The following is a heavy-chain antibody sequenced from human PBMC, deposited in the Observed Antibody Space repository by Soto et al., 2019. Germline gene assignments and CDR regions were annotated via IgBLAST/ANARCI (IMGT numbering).Heavy chain of an antibody. CDR1: GDSVSSTSAA. J-gene: IGHJ6*02. Sequence: QTVPRTGDISGDSVSSTSAAWNWKRQSPSRGLEWLGRTYYRSKWYNDYAVSVKSRITINPDTSKNQFSLQLNSVTPEDTAVYYCAREGWHSSSSYYYYGMDVWGQGTTVTVSS. CDR2: TYYRSKWYN. D-gene: IGHD6-6*01. V-gene: IGHV6-1*01. CDR3: AREGWHSSSSYYYYGMDV.